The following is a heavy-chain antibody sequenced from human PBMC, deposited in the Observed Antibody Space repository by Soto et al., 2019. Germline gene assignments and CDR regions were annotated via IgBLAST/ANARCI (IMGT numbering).Heavy chain of an antibody. Sequence: PSETLSLTCAVSSYSISGGFYWAWIRQPPGKGLEWIGNIYHSGSANYNPSLKSRVTMSVETSKNNFSLRWTSVTAADTAVYYCARVTIFEYWFDPWGQGILVT. CDR3: ARVTIFEYWFDP. V-gene: IGHV4-38-2*01. D-gene: IGHD3-3*01. CDR1: SYSISGGFY. CDR2: IYHSGSA. J-gene: IGHJ5*02.